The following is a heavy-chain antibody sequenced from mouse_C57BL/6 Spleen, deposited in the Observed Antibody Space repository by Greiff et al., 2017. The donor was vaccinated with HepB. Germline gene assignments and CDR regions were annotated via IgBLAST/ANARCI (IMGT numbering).Heavy chain of an antibody. J-gene: IGHJ2*01. CDR1: GYAFSSSW. CDR2: IYPGDGDT. Sequence: QVQLQQSGPELVKPGASVKISCKASGYAFSSSWMNWVKQRPGKGLEWIGRIYPGDGDTNYNGKFKGKATLTADKSSSTAYMQLSSLTSEDSAVYFCARGGYDPYYFDDWGQGTTLTVSS. CDR3: ARGGYDPYYFDD. D-gene: IGHD2-2*01. V-gene: IGHV1-82*01.